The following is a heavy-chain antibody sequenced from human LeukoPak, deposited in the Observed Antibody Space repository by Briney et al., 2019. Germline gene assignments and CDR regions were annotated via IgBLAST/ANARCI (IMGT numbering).Heavy chain of an antibody. CDR3: RGAADS. CDR2: VKSKTDGGTT. J-gene: IGHJ4*02. D-gene: IGHD6-25*01. V-gene: IGHV3-15*01. CDR1: GFTFSNAW. Sequence: PGGSVRLSCAASGFTFSNAWISWVRQAPGKGLEWVGRVKSKTDGGTTDYAAPVKGRFIISRDDSYNTLYLQMNSLKTEDTAVYYCRGAADSWGQGTLVTVSS.